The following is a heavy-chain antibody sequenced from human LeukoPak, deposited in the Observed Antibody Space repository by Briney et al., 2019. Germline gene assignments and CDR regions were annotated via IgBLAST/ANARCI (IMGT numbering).Heavy chain of an antibody. J-gene: IGHJ6*02. CDR2: IRSKAYGGTT. Sequence: GRSLRLSCTASGFTFGDYAMSWVRQAPGKGLEWVGFIRSKAYGGTTEYAASVKGRFTISRDDSKSIAYLQMNGLKTEDTAVYYCTREKYSSSWYGYYYGMDVWGQGTTVTVSS. CDR1: GFTFGDYA. D-gene: IGHD6-13*01. V-gene: IGHV3-49*04. CDR3: TREKYSSSWYGYYYGMDV.